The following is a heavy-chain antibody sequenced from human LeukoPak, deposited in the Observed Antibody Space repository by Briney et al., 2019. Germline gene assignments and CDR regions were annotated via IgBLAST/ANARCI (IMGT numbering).Heavy chain of an antibody. D-gene: IGHD2-2*01. CDR3: AKGPGQLLWKEPNSFDP. J-gene: IGHJ5*02. V-gene: IGHV3-23*01. CDR2: ISGSGGST. Sequence: GGSLRLSCAASGFTFSSYAMSWVCQAPGKGLGWVSAISGSGGSTYCAVSVKGRFTISRDNPKNTLYLQMNSLRAEDTAVYYCAKGPGQLLWKEPNSFDPWGQGTLVTVSS. CDR1: GFTFSSYA.